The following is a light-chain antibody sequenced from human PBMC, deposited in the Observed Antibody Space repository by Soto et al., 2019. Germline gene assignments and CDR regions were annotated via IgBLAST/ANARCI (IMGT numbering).Light chain of an antibody. CDR3: QHGGSFPLT. J-gene: IGKJ4*01. CDR2: DAS. Sequence: DIQMTQSPSSVSASVGDRVTITCRASQVINTWLAWYQQKPGNAPKLLNYDASTLQSGVPSRFSGSGSGTDFTLTISSLQPEDFATYYCQHGGSFPLTLGGGTKVEI. V-gene: IGKV1D-12*01. CDR1: QVINTW.